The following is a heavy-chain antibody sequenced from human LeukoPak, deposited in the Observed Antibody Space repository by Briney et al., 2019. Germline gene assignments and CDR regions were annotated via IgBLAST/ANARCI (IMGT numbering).Heavy chain of an antibody. CDR2: ISSSSSYI. CDR1: GFTFSSYS. V-gene: IGHV3-21*01. Sequence: GGSLRLSCAASGFTFSSYSMNWVRQAPGKGLGWVSSISSSSSYIYYADSVKGRFTISRDNAKNSLYLQMNSLRAEDTAVYYCARDHKRYYMDVWGKGTTVTVSS. CDR3: ARDHKRYYMDV. J-gene: IGHJ6*03. D-gene: IGHD6-25*01.